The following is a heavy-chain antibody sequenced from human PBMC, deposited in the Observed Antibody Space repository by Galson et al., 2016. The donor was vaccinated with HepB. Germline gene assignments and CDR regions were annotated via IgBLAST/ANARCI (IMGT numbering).Heavy chain of an antibody. D-gene: IGHD3-10*01. J-gene: IGHJ5*02. Sequence: VSGAFISSGGYYWNWIRLHPGKGLEWIGCVYYSGSAYYNPSLESRATISVDTSENQFSLKLTSVTAADTAVYYCARGVSMVRGWLDPWGRGTRVTVSS. CDR2: VYYSGSA. CDR1: GAFISSGGYY. CDR3: ARGVSMVRGWLDP. V-gene: IGHV4-31*02.